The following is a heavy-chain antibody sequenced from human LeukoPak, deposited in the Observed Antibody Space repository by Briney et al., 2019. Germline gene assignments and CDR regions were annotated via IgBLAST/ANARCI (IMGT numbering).Heavy chain of an antibody. Sequence: GGSLRLSCVGSGFTFSAYGMSWVRQAPGKGLESVCSISGSDGATSYADSVKGRFTISRDNSKNTLYLQMNSLRAEDTAVYYCAKDMRGVVLVPRAYYFDSWGQGTLVTVSS. D-gene: IGHD2-8*02. CDR3: AKDMRGVVLVPRAYYFDS. J-gene: IGHJ4*02. CDR2: ISGSDGAT. CDR1: GFTFSAYG. V-gene: IGHV3-23*01.